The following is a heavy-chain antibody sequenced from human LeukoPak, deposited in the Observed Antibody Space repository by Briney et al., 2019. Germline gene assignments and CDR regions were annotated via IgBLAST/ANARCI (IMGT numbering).Heavy chain of an antibody. J-gene: IGHJ4*02. CDR2: ISGSGAST. D-gene: IGHD3-22*01. CDR1: GFTFSSYA. Sequence: GGPLDLSWEASGFTFSSYAMGWARRAPGKGLDWSPGISGSGASTYYADSVKGRFTISRDNSKNTLYLQMNSLRAEDTALYYCAKGDDYYDSNGYTDYWGQGTLVTVSS. CDR3: AKGDDYYDSNGYTDY. V-gene: IGHV3-23*01.